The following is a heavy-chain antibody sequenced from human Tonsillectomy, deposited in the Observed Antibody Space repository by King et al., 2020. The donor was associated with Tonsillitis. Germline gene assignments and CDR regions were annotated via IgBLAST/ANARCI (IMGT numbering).Heavy chain of an antibody. CDR3: AKGATQHDYVDALDI. D-gene: IGHD1-26*01. CDR2: ISYDGSNN. Sequence: VQLVESGGGVVQPGRSLRLSCAASGFTFSSYGMHWVRQAPGKGLDWVAVISYDGSNNYYADSVKGRFTLSRDNSKNTLYLQMNSPGAEDTAVYYCAKGATQHDYVDALDIWGQGKMVSVSS. CDR1: GFTFSSYG. V-gene: IGHV3-30*18. J-gene: IGHJ3*02.